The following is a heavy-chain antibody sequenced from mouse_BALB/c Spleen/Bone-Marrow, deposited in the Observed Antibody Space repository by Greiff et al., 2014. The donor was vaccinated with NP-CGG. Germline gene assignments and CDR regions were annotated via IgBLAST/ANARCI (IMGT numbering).Heavy chain of an antibody. J-gene: IGHJ4*01. D-gene: IGHD1-1*01. CDR3: ARFIATAYAMDY. Sequence: QVQLQQSGAELVRLGTSVKVSCKASGYAFSNYLIEWVKQRPGQGLEWIGVINPGSGDINYNEKFKGKAALTADKSSSTAYMQLSSLTSDDSAVYFCARFIATAYAMDYWGQGTSVTVSS. CDR2: INPGSGDI. CDR1: GYAFSNYL. V-gene: IGHV1-54*01.